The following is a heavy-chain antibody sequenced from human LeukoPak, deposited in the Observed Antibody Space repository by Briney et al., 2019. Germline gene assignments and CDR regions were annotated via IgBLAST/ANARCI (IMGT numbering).Heavy chain of an antibody. D-gene: IGHD3-10*01. CDR1: GYTFTSYG. CDR3: ARDLGVRGSYYYYGMDV. J-gene: IGHJ6*02. Sequence: GASVKVSCKATGYTFTSYGISWVRQAPGQGLEWMGWISAYNGNTNYAQKLKGRVTMTTDTSTSTAYIELRSLRSDDTAVYYCARDLGVRGSYYYYGMDVWGQGTTVTVSS. V-gene: IGHV1-18*01. CDR2: ISAYNGNT.